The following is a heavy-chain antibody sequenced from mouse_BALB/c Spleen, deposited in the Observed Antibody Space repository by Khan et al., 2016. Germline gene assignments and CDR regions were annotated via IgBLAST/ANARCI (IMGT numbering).Heavy chain of an antibody. Sequence: VQLQQSGPDLVKPGASVKISCKASGYSFTGYYMYWVKQSHEKSLQWIGRINPNNGGTSYNQKFKDKAILTVAKSSSTDYMELRSLTSEDSAVYYCLRDAMDYWGQGTSVTVSS. CDR3: LRDAMDY. V-gene: IGHV1-26*01. J-gene: IGHJ4*01. CDR1: GYSFTGYY. CDR2: INPNNGGT. D-gene: IGHD1-1*01.